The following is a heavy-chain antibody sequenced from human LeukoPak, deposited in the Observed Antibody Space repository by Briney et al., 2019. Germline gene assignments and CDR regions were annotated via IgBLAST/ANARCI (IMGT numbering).Heavy chain of an antibody. V-gene: IGHV4-59*01. CDR2: IYYSGST. Sequence: PSETLSLTCTVSGGSISSYYWSWIRQPPGKGLEWIGYIYYSGSTNYNPSLKSRVTISVDTSKNQFSLKLSSVTAADTAVYYCARAGRGSSWYTLRNHEDYFDYWGQGTLVTVSS. D-gene: IGHD6-13*01. J-gene: IGHJ4*02. CDR3: ARAGRGSSWYTLRNHEDYFDY. CDR1: GGSISSYY.